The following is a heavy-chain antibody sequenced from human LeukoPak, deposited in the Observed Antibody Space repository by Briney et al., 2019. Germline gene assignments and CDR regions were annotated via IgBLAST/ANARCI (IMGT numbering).Heavy chain of an antibody. J-gene: IGHJ4*02. D-gene: IGHD6-19*01. CDR2: IYYSGST. CDR3: ARVDSSGWYATVDY. V-gene: IGHV4-59*12. CDR1: GGSISSYY. Sequence: SETLSLTCTVSGGSISSYYWSWIRQSPGKGLEWIGYIYYSGSTDYNPSLKSRVTISVDTSKNQFSLKLSSVTAADTAVYYCARVDSSGWYATVDYWGQGTLVTVSS.